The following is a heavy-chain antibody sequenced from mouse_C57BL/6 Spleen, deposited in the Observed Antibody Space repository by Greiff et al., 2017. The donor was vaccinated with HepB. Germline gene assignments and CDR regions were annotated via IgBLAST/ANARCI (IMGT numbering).Heavy chain of an antibody. CDR3: ATLHGMDY. CDR2: IYPGDGDT. D-gene: IGHD1-2*01. CDR1: GYAFSSSW. V-gene: IGHV1-82*01. J-gene: IGHJ4*01. Sequence: VQLKESGPELVKPGASVKISCKASGYAFSSSWMNWVKQRPGKGLEWIGRIYPGDGDTNYNGKFKGKATLTADKSSSTAYMQLSSLTSEDSAVYFCATLHGMDYWGQGTSVTVSS.